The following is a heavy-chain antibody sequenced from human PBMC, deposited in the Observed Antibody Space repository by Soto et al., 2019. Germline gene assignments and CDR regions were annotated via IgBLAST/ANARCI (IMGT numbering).Heavy chain of an antibody. CDR1: GGSISSDY. Sequence: SETLSLTWTVSGGSISSDYWSWIRHPPGKGLEWIGYIYYTGSTNYNPSLKSRVTISVDTSKNHFSLQLSSVTAADMAVYYCADLRENLDFCGRGTLVTVSS. CDR3: ADLRENLDF. J-gene: IGHJ2*01. V-gene: IGHV4-59*01. CDR2: IYYTGST.